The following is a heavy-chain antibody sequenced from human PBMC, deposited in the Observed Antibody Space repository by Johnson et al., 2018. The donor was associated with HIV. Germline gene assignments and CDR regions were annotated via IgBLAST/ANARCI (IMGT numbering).Heavy chain of an antibody. CDR1: GFTFSSYG. Sequence: QVQLVESGGGVVQPGGSLRLSCAASGFTFSSYGMHWVRQAPGKGLEWVAFIRYDGSNNYYADSVQGRFTISRDNSKNTLYLQMNNLRPEDTALYYCAKEGSSSPWAFDIWGQGTMVTVSS. CDR3: AKEGSSSPWAFDI. CDR2: IRYDGSNN. J-gene: IGHJ3*02. V-gene: IGHV3-30*02. D-gene: IGHD2-15*01.